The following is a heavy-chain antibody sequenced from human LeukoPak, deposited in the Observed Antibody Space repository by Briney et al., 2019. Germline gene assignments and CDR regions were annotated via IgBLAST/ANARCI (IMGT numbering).Heavy chain of an antibody. J-gene: IGHJ4*02. D-gene: IGHD3-3*01. CDR2: ISAYNGNT. Sequence: ASVKVSCTASSYTFTSYGISWVRQAPGQGLEWMGWISAYNGNTNYAQKLQGRVTMTTDTSTSTAYMELRSLRSDDTAVYYCARGQGDFWSGYYFDYWGQGTLVTVSS. CDR3: ARGQGDFWSGYYFDY. V-gene: IGHV1-18*01. CDR1: SYTFTSYG.